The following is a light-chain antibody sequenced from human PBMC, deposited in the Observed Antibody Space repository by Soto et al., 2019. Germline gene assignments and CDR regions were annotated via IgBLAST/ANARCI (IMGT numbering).Light chain of an antibody. CDR1: SSDVGGYNF. CDR3: CSYAGSYTWV. Sequence: QSALTQPRSVSRSPGQSVTISCTGTSSDVGGYNFVSWFQQHPGKAPKLMIYDVSKRPSGVPDRFSGSKSGNMASLTISGLQAEDEADYYCCSYAGSYTWVFGTGTKLTVL. J-gene: IGLJ1*01. V-gene: IGLV2-11*01. CDR2: DVS.